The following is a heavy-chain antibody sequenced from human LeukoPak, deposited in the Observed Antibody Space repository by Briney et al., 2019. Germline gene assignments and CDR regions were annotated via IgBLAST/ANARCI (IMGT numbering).Heavy chain of an antibody. J-gene: IGHJ5*02. D-gene: IGHD3-3*01. V-gene: IGHV3-7*01. CDR1: RFTFSSYS. Sequence: TGGSLRLSCAASRFTFSSYSMNWVRQAPGKGLEWVANIKQDGTEKYYADPVKGRFTISRDNAKKSLYLQMNSLRAEDTAVYYCARDAEVGTLFGVLSRYNWFDPWGQGALVTVSS. CDR3: ARDAEVGTLFGVLSRYNWFDP. CDR2: IKQDGTEK.